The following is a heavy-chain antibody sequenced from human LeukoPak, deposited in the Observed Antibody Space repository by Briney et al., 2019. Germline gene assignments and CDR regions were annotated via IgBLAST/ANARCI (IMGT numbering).Heavy chain of an antibody. CDR1: GYTFTSHY. J-gene: IGHJ4*02. CDR2: MNPSDGGT. Sequence: ASVKVSCKASGYTFTSHYMHWVRQAPGQGLEWMGIMNPSDGGTKYAQKFQGRVTMTRDTSTSTVYMELSSLRSEDTAVYYCARVGTVTHRVYYFDYWGQGTLVTVSS. D-gene: IGHD4-17*01. V-gene: IGHV1-46*01. CDR3: ARVGTVTHRVYYFDY.